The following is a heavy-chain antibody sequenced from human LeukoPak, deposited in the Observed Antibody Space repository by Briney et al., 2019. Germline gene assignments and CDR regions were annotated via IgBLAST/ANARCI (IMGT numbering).Heavy chain of an antibody. CDR1: GYTFTSYY. D-gene: IGHD3-10*01. V-gene: IGHV1-46*01. J-gene: IGHJ5*02. CDR2: INPSGGST. Sequence: ASVKVSCKASGYTFTSYYMHWVRQAPGQGLEWMGIINPSGGSTSYAQKFQGRVTMTRDTSTSTVYMELSSLRSEETAVYYCARTEGKDLLWFGEFHNWFDPWGQGTLVTVSS. CDR3: ARTEGKDLLWFGEFHNWFDP.